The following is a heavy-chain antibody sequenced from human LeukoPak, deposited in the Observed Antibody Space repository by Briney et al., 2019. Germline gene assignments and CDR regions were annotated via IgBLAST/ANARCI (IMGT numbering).Heavy chain of an antibody. J-gene: IGHJ4*02. V-gene: IGHV4-4*02. D-gene: IGHD3-22*01. Sequence: PSGTLSLTCDVSGYSISSGYWWSWVRQSPGKGLEWIGEIHHSGSTNYNPSLKSRVTISVDKSKNHFSVMLTPVTAADTAVYYCARANYYDSSGPDPYFDYWGQGTLVTVSS. CDR3: ARANYYDSSGPDPYFDY. CDR1: GYSISSGYW. CDR2: IHHSGST.